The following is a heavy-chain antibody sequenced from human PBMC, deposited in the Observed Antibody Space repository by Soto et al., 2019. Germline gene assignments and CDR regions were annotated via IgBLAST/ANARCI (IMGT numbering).Heavy chain of an antibody. CDR3: ARPYCSGGSCYSPKY. CDR2: INAGNGNT. CDR1: GYTFTSYA. Sequence: QVPLVQSGAEVKKPGASVKVSCKASGYTFTSYAMHWVRQAPGQRLEWMGWINAGNGNTKYSQKFQGRVTITRDTSASTAYMELSSLRSEDTAVYYCARPYCSGGSCYSPKYWGQGTLVTVSS. J-gene: IGHJ4*02. V-gene: IGHV1-3*01. D-gene: IGHD2-15*01.